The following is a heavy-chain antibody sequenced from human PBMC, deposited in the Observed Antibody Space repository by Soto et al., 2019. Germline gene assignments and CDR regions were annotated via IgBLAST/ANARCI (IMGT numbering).Heavy chain of an antibody. J-gene: IGHJ6*02. CDR1: GYTFTSYD. Sequence: SVKVSFRASGYTFTSYDINWVRQATVQGLEWMGWMNPNIGNTGYAQKFQGRVTMTRNTSISTAYMELSSLRSEDTAVYYCARSRLGGFDGVYYGMDVWGQGTTVTVSS. CDR3: ARSRLGGFDGVYYGMDV. CDR2: MNPNIGNT. V-gene: IGHV1-8*01. D-gene: IGHD2-8*01.